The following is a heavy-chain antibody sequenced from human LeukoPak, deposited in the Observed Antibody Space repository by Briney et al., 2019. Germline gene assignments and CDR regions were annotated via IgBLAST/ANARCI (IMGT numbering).Heavy chain of an antibody. CDR1: GYTFTGYY. J-gene: IGHJ4*02. V-gene: IGHV1-2*02. CDR2: INPNSGGT. CDR3: ARARIELEPTPFDY. D-gene: IGHD1-1*01. Sequence: GASVKVSCKASGYTFTGYYMHWVRQAPGQGLEWMGWINPNSGGTIYAQKFQGRVTMTRDTSISTAYMELSRLRSDDTAVYYCARARIELEPTPFDYWGQGTLVTVSS.